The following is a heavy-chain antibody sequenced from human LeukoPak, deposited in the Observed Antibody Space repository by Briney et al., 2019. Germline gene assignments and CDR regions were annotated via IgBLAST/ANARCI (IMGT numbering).Heavy chain of an antibody. CDR3: ARYSGRYFEVNWLDL. CDR2: LCDTGDTT. Sequence: GGSLRLSCVASGFTFSRYAMTWVRQAAGKGLEWVSGLCDTGDTTYYADSVKGRFTISRDTSTNTLYLQMNSLRAEDTAIYYCARYSGRYFEVNWLDLWGQGILVTVSS. D-gene: IGHD1-26*01. V-gene: IGHV3-23*01. J-gene: IGHJ5*02. CDR1: GFTFSRYA.